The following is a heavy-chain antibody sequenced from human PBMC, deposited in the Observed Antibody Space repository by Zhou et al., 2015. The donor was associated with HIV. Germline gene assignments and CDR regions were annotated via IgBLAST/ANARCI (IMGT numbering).Heavy chain of an antibody. CDR1: GDTFGTYT. CDR3: ARDRRGLSSLFDY. V-gene: IGHV1-69*04. Sequence: QEQLVQSGAEVRKPGASVKISCKASGDTFGTYTINWVRQAPGQGLEWMGRINPMLGIANYARNIQGRVTITADTSTSTAYMELNSLRSDDTAVYYCARDRRGLSSLFDYWGQGTLVTVSA. J-gene: IGHJ4*02. D-gene: IGHD2/OR15-2a*01. CDR2: INPMLGIA.